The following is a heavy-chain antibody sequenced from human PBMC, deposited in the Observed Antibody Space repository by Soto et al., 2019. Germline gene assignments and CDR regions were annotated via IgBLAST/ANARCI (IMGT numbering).Heavy chain of an antibody. D-gene: IGHD4-17*01. CDR2: ISGSGGST. V-gene: IGHV3-23*01. J-gene: IGHJ5*02. CDR1: EFTISTDG. Sequence: GGSLRLSCVASEFTISTDGLNWVRQAPGKGLEWVSSISGSGGSTYYADSVKGRFTISRDNSKNTLYLQMNSLRAEDTAVYYCAKGSTVTTYHNWFDPWGQGTLVTVSS. CDR3: AKGSTVTTYHNWFDP.